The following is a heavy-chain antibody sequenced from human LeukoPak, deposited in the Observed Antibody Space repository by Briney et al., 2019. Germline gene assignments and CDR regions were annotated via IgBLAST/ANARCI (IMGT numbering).Heavy chain of an antibody. D-gene: IGHD2-2*01. V-gene: IGHV3-30*02. CDR2: IRFDGSNK. CDR3: AKGERGYCSSTTCYAVD. J-gene: IGHJ4*02. Sequence: PGGSLRLSCAASGFTFSSYGMHWVRQAPGKGLEGLSFIRFDGSNKFYADSVKGRFTISRDNSKNTLYLQMNSLRVEDTAVYYCAKGERGYCSSTTCYAVDWGQGTLVTVSS. CDR1: GFTFSSYG.